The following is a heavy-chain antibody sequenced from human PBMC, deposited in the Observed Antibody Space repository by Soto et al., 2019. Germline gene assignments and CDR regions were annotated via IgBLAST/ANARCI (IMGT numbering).Heavy chain of an antibody. CDR3: VRRCCSSTGCSRGGWVGP. CDR2: MYSSGST. Sequence: QVQLQESGPGLVMPSQTLSLTCTVTGGSINSGDYFWTWIRQSPGKGLEWFGYMYSSGSTYYNPSLNSRITISADTSKHQFSLKLTSVTAADTAVYYCVRRCCSSTGCSRGGWVGPWGQGGLVTVSS. V-gene: IGHV4-30-4*01. J-gene: IGHJ5*02. CDR1: GGSINSGDYF. D-gene: IGHD2-2*01.